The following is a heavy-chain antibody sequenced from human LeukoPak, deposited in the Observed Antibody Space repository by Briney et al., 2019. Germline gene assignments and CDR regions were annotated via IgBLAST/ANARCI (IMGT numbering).Heavy chain of an antibody. J-gene: IGHJ4*02. CDR1: GYTFTSVG. CDR3: ARDREYFDY. CDR2: VSTYNGNT. V-gene: IGHV1-18*01. D-gene: IGHD1-26*01. Sequence: VASVKVSCKASGYTFTSVGISWVRQAPGQGLEWMGWVSTYNGNTKYAQKLQGRVTMTTDTPTSTAYMELRSLRSDDTAVYYCARDREYFDYWGQGTLVTVSS.